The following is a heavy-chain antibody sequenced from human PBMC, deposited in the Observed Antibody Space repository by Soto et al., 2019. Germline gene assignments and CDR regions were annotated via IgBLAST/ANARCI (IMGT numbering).Heavy chain of an antibody. J-gene: IGHJ4*02. CDR1: GYTFTNYG. Sequence: QVQLVQSGAEVKKPGASVKVSCKASGYTFTNYGISWVRQAPGQGLEWMGWLSAYNGNTDYAQKLQGRVTMPTDTSTSTAYIELRSLRSDDTDVYYCARVGAYCVSTICHDYWGQGTLVTVSS. CDR3: ARVGAYCVSTICHDY. D-gene: IGHD2-21*01. V-gene: IGHV1-18*01. CDR2: LSAYNGNT.